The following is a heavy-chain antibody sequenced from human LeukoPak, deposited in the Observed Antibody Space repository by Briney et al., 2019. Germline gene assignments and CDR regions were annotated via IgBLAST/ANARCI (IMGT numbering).Heavy chain of an antibody. CDR2: IYYSGST. V-gene: IGHV4-39*01. Sequence: SETLSLTCTVSGGSISSSRDYWGWIRQPPGKGPEWIGSIYYSGSTYYNPSLKSRVTISVDTSKNQFSLKLSSVTAADTAVYYCARHVERAVAGPIDYWGQGTLVTVSS. CDR3: ARHVERAVAGPIDY. CDR1: GGSISSSRDY. D-gene: IGHD6-19*01. J-gene: IGHJ4*02.